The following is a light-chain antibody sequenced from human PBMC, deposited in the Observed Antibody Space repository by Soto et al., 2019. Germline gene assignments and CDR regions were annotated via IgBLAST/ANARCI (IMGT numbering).Light chain of an antibody. J-gene: IGLJ1*01. Sequence: QSVLTQPPSASGTPGQRVTVSCSGSSSNIGSNSVYWYQQLPGTAPKLLIYRNDQRPSGVPGRFSGSKSGTSASLAISGLRSEDEADYYCAAWDDSLSGFYVFGTGTKVTVL. CDR2: RND. V-gene: IGLV1-47*01. CDR3: AAWDDSLSGFYV. CDR1: SSNIGSNS.